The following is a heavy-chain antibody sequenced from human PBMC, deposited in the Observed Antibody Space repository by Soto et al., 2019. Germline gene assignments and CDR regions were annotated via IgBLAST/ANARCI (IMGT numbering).Heavy chain of an antibody. D-gene: IGHD2-15*01. J-gene: IGHJ3*01. V-gene: IGHV3-23*01. CDR3: AKDSSRKVVVVLAGVFDV. Sequence: EVQLLESGGGLVQPGGSLRLSCVASGLDFNDFAMSWVRQAPGKGLEWVSVISGGGSTYYSDSVKGRFTVSRDIAKNTLYLQMDNLRAEDTALYYCAKDSSRKVVVVLAGVFDVWVQGTMVTVSS. CDR1: GLDFNDFA. CDR2: ISGGGST.